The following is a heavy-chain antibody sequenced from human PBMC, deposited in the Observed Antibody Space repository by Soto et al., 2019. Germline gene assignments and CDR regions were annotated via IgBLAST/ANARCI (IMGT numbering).Heavy chain of an antibody. Sequence: GASVKVSCKECGYTFTGYYEHWVGQAPGEGMEWMGCINPNSGDTYLAQRFHRGTTMNGAWSIETAFMELRGLTSDDTAEYYRSKGAPIFAAGSTVYLYNAMAVWGQGTPLTVSS. D-gene: IGHD6-13*01. J-gene: IGHJ6*02. V-gene: IGHV1-2*02. CDR1: GYTFTGYY. CDR2: INPNSGDT. CDR3: SKGAPIFAAGSTVYLYNAMAV.